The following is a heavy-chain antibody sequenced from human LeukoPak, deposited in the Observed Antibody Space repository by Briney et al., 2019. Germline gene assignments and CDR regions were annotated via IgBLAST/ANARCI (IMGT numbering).Heavy chain of an antibody. J-gene: IGHJ5*02. CDR2: IYHSGST. Sequence: SETLSLTCAVSGGSISSGGYSWSWIRQSPGKGLEWIGYIYHSGSTYYNPSLKSRVTISVDRSKNQFSLKLSSVTAADTAVYYCARGVVVAATWTANWFDPWGQGTLVTVSS. CDR3: ARGVVVAATWTANWFDP. D-gene: IGHD2-15*01. CDR1: GGSISSGGYS. V-gene: IGHV4-30-2*06.